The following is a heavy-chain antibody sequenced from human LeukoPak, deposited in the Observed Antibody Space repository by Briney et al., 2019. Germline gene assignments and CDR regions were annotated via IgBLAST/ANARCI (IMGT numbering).Heavy chain of an antibody. CDR3: ARERYYHYGMDV. J-gene: IGHJ6*02. CDR1: GYTFTSYG. Sequence: ASVKVSCKASGYTFTSYGIGWVRQAPGQGLEWMGWISAYNGNTNYAQKLQGRVTMTTDTSTSTAHMELRSLRSDDTAVYYCARERYYHYGMDVWGQGTTVTVSS. V-gene: IGHV1-18*01. CDR2: ISAYNGNT.